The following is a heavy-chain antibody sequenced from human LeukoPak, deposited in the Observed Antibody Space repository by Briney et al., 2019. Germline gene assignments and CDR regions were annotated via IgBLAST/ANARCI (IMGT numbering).Heavy chain of an antibody. CDR2: ISYDGRKK. J-gene: IGHJ6*02. V-gene: IGHV3-30*18. CDR3: AKDLKNVVMVVGATSSGMDV. D-gene: IGHD2-15*01. Sequence: PGGSLRLSCAASGFTFTSYGIYWVRQAPGKGLEWVAVISYDGRKKYYADSVKGRFTISRDSSKNTLYLQMTSLRAEDTAVYYCAKDLKNVVMVVGATSSGMDVWGQGTTVTVSS. CDR1: GFTFTSYG.